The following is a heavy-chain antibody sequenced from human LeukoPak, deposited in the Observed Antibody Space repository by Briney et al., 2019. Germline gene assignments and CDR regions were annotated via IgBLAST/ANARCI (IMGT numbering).Heavy chain of an antibody. J-gene: IGHJ6*02. D-gene: IGHD3-10*01. CDR3: ARSHTMVLDGMDV. CDR1: GFTFSSYA. V-gene: IGHV3-23*01. CDR2: IDPSGAVT. Sequence: PGGSLRLSCAASGFTFSSYAMSWVRQAPGKGLEWVSAIDPSGAVTYYADSVKGRFTISRDNAKNSLYLQMNSLRAEDTAVYYCARSHTMVLDGMDVWGQGTTVTVSS.